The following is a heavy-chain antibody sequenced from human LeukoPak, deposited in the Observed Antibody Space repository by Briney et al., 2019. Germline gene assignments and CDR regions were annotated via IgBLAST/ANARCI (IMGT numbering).Heavy chain of an antibody. V-gene: IGHV4-59*01. CDR3: ARGYSSGYPVEY. D-gene: IGHD3-22*01. CDR2: IYYSGNT. Sequence: SETLSLTCTVAGGSISRYYWSWIRPPPGKGREWIGYIYYSGNTNYNPSLKSRVTISVDTSKNQFSLKLSSVTAADTAVYYCARGYSSGYPVEYWGQGTLVTVSS. CDR1: GGSISRYY. J-gene: IGHJ4*02.